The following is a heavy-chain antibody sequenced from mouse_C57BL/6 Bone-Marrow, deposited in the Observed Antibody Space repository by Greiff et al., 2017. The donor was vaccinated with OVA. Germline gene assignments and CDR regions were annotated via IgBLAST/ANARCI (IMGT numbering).Heavy chain of an antibody. CDR1: GFTFSSYG. V-gene: IGHV5-6*01. Sequence: EVHLVESGGDLVKPGGSLKLSCAASGFTFSSYGMSWVRQTPDKRLEWVATISSGGSYTYYTDSVKGRFTISRDNAKNTLYLQMSSLKSEDTAMYYCARHGDYGSFFDYWGQGTTLTVSS. J-gene: IGHJ2*01. D-gene: IGHD1-1*01. CDR2: ISSGGSYT. CDR3: ARHGDYGSFFDY.